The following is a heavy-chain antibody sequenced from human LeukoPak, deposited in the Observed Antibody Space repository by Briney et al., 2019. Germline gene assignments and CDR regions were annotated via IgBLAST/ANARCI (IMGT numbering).Heavy chain of an antibody. D-gene: IGHD5-18*01. V-gene: IGHV7-4-1*02. J-gene: IGHJ6*03. CDR3: ARDFSIRTYGYGDYYYYYYMDV. CDR1: GYTFTSYA. Sequence: ASVKVSCKASGYTFTSYAMNGVRQAPGQGLEWVGWINTNTGNQTYAQGFTGRLVFSLDTSVSTSYLQISSLKAEDTAVYYCARDFSIRTYGYGDYYYYYYMDVWGKGTTVTVSS. CDR2: INTNTGNQ.